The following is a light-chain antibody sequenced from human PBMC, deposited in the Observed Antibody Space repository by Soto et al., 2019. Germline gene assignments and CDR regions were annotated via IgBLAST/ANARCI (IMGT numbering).Light chain of an antibody. CDR2: AAS. V-gene: IGKV1-27*01. CDR1: LPISNY. Sequence: DMQVTRVELALSGSVENRVTITCRASLPISNYLAWYQQKPGKIPNLLIYAASTLQAGVPSRFSGSGSGTDFTLTISSPQSEDVAAYYCQKYNSAPLALGGGTKVDIK. J-gene: IGKJ4*01. CDR3: QKYNSAPLA.